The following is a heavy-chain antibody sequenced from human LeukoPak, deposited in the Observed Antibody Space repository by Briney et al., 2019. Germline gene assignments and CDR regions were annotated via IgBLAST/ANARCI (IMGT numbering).Heavy chain of an antibody. J-gene: IGHJ4*02. D-gene: IGHD7-27*01. CDR2: ISSSSSAI. CDR1: GFTFSSYS. Sequence: GGFLRLSCAASGFTFSSYSMNWVRQAPGKGLEWVSFISSSSSAIYADSVKGRFTISRDNAKNSLYLQMNSLRAEDTAVYYCAREGPMGIPEDHWGQGTLVTVSS. V-gene: IGHV3-48*04. CDR3: AREGPMGIPEDH.